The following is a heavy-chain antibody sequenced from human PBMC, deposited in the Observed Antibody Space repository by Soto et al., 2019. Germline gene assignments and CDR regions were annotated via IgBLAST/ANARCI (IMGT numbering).Heavy chain of an antibody. CDR2: VSYDGGNK. Sequence: PGGSLRLSCAASGFTFSSYAMHWVRQAPGKGLEWVSVVSYDGGNKYYADSVKGRFTISRDNSKNTLYLQMNSLRAEDTAVYYCARDGEDVLRNIPGDAFDNWGQGTMVTVSS. J-gene: IGHJ3*02. CDR1: GFTFSSYA. CDR3: ARDGEDVLRNIPGDAFDN. D-gene: IGHD3-3*01. V-gene: IGHV3-30-3*01.